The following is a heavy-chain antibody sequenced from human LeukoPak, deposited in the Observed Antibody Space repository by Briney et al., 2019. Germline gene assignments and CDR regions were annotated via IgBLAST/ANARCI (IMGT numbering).Heavy chain of an antibody. CDR1: GFTVSSNY. V-gene: IGHV3-66*01. D-gene: IGHD2-21*02. Sequence: SGGSLRLSCAASGFTVSSNYMSWVRQAPGKGLEWVSVIYSGGSTYYADSVKGRFTISRDNAKNTLYLQMNSLRAEDTAVYYCANSCGGDCELFEWWGQGTLITVSS. CDR3: ANSCGGDCELFEW. J-gene: IGHJ4*02. CDR2: IYSGGST.